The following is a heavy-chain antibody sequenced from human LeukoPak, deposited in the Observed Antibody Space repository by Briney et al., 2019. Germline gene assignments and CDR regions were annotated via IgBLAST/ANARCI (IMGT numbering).Heavy chain of an antibody. D-gene: IGHD3-10*01. V-gene: IGHV4-39*07. CDR3: ARDRYGSGSYYLNWFDP. Sequence: PSETLSLTCTVSGGSISSSSYYWGWIRQPPGKGLEWIGSIYYSGSTYYNPSLKSRVTISVDTSKNQFSLKLSSVTAADTAVYYCARDRYGSGSYYLNWFDPWGQGTLVTVSS. CDR1: GGSISSSSYY. J-gene: IGHJ5*02. CDR2: IYYSGST.